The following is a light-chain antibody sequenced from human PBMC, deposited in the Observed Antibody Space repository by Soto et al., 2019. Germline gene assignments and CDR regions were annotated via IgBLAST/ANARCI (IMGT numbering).Light chain of an antibody. Sequence: SYELTQPPSVSVSPGQTASITCSGDKLGDKYASWYQQKPGQSPVLVIYQDSKRPSGIPARFSGSNSGNTATLTISGTQAMDEADYCCQAWDSSTVVFGGGTKLTVL. CDR2: QDS. CDR3: QAWDSSTVV. V-gene: IGLV3-1*01. CDR1: KLGDKY. J-gene: IGLJ2*01.